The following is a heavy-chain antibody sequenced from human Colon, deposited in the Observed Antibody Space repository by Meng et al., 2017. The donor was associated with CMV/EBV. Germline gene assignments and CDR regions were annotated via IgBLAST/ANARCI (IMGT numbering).Heavy chain of an antibody. Sequence: SETLSLTCSVSGAPISSYYWSWIRQAPGKGLEWIGYMYHTGRTSYNPSLKSRVTLSMDTSKDQFFLNLNSVTAADTALYYCARDSSGFEGWFDIWGRGTLVTVSS. V-gene: IGHV4-59*12. CDR2: MYHTGRT. J-gene: IGHJ2*01. CDR1: GAPISSYY. D-gene: IGHD3-22*01. CDR3: ARDSSGFEGWFDI.